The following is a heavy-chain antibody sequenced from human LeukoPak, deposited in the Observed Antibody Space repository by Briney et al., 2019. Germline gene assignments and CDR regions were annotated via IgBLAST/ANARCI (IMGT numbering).Heavy chain of an antibody. CDR3: ASSRTMVRGVITPLDY. CDR2: INPNSGGT. Sequence: ASVKVSCKASEYTFTGYYMHWVRQAPGQGLEWMGWINPNSGGTNYAQKFQGRVTMTRDTSISTAYMELSRLRSDDTAVYYCASSRTMVRGVITPLDYWGQGTLVTVSS. J-gene: IGHJ4*02. D-gene: IGHD3-10*01. V-gene: IGHV1-2*02. CDR1: EYTFTGYY.